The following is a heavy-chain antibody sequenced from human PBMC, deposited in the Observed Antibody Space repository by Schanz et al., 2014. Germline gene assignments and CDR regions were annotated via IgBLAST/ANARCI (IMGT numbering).Heavy chain of an antibody. CDR1: GFTVNTNY. D-gene: IGHD5-12*01. CDR2: LYIRST. Sequence: EVQLVESGGVLIHPVGSLRLSCAVSGFTVNTNYMTWVRQAPGKGLECVSILYIRSTYYADSVKGRFTISRDNSKNMVFLQMNSLRVEDTAIYYCARDEGKDGYNLAFDVWGQGTLVTVSS. J-gene: IGHJ3*01. V-gene: IGHV3-53*01. CDR3: ARDEGKDGYNLAFDV.